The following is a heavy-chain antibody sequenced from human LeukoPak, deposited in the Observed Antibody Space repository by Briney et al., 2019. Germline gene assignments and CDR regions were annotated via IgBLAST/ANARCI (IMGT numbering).Heavy chain of an antibody. J-gene: IGHJ4*02. V-gene: IGHV3-64D*06. Sequence: PGGSLRLSCSASGFIFSSYALHWVRQAPGKGLEYVSAISYNGGSTHYADSVKGRFTISRDNSKNTLFLQMSSLRAEDTAMYYCVKGRAGEAGRGFDYWGQGTLVTVSS. D-gene: IGHD3-10*01. CDR2: ISYNGGST. CDR3: VKGRAGEAGRGFDY. CDR1: GFIFSSYA.